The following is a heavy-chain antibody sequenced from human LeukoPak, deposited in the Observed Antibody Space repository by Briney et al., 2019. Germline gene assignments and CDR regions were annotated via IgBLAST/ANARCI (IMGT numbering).Heavy chain of an antibody. CDR3: ARDSRITIFGVVTHYMDV. Sequence: ASVKVSCKASGYTFTGYYMHWVRQAPGQGLEWMGWINPNSGGTNYAQKFQGRVTMTRDTSISTAYMELSRLRSDDTAVYYCARDSRITIFGVVTHYMDVWGKGTTVTVSS. J-gene: IGHJ6*03. CDR2: INPNSGGT. V-gene: IGHV1-2*02. CDR1: GYTFTGYY. D-gene: IGHD3-3*01.